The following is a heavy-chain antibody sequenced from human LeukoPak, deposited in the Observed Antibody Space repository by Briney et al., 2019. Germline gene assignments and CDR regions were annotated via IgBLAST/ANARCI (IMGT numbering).Heavy chain of an antibody. Sequence: AGGSLRLSCAASGFTFSTYPMHWVRQAPGKGLEWVAVISYDGSNKYYADSVKGRFTISRDNSKNTLYLQMSSLRAEDTAVYYCAKVPIAVASKPLYYFDYWGQGTLVTVSS. D-gene: IGHD6-19*01. CDR2: ISYDGSNK. V-gene: IGHV3-30*04. J-gene: IGHJ4*02. CDR1: GFTFSTYP. CDR3: AKVPIAVASKPLYYFDY.